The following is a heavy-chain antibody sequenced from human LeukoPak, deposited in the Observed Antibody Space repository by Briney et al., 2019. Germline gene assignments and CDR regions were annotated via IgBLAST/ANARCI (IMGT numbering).Heavy chain of an antibody. V-gene: IGHV4-4*02. J-gene: IGHJ4*02. Sequence: PSETLSLTCAVSGGSISSSNWWSWVRQPPGKGLEWIGEIYHSGSTNYNPSLKSRVTISVDKSKNQFSLKLSSVTAADTAVYYCARAEVNYYGSGSYYPFYWGQGTLVTVSS. CDR3: ARAEVNYYGSGSYYPFY. CDR2: IYHSGST. CDR1: GGSISSSNW. D-gene: IGHD3-10*01.